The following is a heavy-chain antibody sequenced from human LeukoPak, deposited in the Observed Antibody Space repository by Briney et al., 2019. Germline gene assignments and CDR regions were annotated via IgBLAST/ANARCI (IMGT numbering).Heavy chain of an antibody. D-gene: IGHD3-22*01. J-gene: IGHJ4*02. CDR3: ARDLRSSGYYAFDY. CDR2: ISSSSSYI. Sequence: GESLRLSCAASGFTFSSYSMNWVRQAPGKGLEWVSSISSSSSYIYYADSVKGRFTISRDNAKNSLYLQMNSLRAEDTAVYYCARDLRSSGYYAFDYWGQGTLVTVSS. CDR1: GFTFSSYS. V-gene: IGHV3-21*01.